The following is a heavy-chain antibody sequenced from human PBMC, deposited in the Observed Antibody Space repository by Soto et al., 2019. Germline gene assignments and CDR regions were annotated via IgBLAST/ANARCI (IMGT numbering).Heavy chain of an antibody. CDR2: ISGSGGST. V-gene: IGHV3-23*01. Sequence: GGSLRLSCAASGFTFSNYAMSWVRQAPGKGLEWVSAISGSGGSTYYADSVKGRFALSRDNSKSTLYLQMNSLRAEDTAVYYCAKAGYSGYDQPIDCWGQGTRVTGAS. CDR3: AKAGYSGYDQPIDC. CDR1: GFTFSNYA. D-gene: IGHD5-12*01. J-gene: IGHJ4*02.